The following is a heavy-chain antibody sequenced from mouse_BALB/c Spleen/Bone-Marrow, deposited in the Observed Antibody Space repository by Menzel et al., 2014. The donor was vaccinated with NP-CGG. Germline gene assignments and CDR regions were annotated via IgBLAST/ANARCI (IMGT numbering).Heavy chain of an antibody. CDR2: VYPGSDTA. Sequence: LQQPGSELVRPGASVNLPCKASGYTFTNFWMHWVRQRPGQGLEWIGNVYPGSDTANYDEKFKSKATLTVDTSSSTAYMQLSSLTSEDSAVYYCTRSLYYYPAYWGQGTLVTVST. CDR1: GYTFTNFW. J-gene: IGHJ3*01. D-gene: IGHD1-1*01. CDR3: TRSLYYYPAY. V-gene: IGHV1S22*01.